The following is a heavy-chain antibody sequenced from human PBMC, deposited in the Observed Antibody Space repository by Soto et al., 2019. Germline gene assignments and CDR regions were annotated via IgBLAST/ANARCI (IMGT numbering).Heavy chain of an antibody. CDR1: GFTFSSYG. D-gene: IGHD6-13*01. V-gene: IGHV3-33*01. Sequence: QVQQVESGGGVVQPGRSLRLSCAASGFTFSSYGMHWVRQAPGKGLEWVAVIWYDGSNKYYADSVKGRFTISRDNSKKTLYPQMNCLRTEYTAAYYCALQIRGAEAHDAFDIWGQGTMVTVSS. CDR2: IWYDGSNK. CDR3: ALQIRGAEAHDAFDI. J-gene: IGHJ3*02.